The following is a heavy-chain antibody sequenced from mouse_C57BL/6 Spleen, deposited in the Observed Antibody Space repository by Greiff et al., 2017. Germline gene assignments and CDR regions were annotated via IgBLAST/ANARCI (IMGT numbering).Heavy chain of an antibody. CDR1: GFSLTSYG. Sequence: QVQLKESGPGLVQPSQSLSITCTVSGFSLTSYGVHWVRQSPGKGLEWLGVIWSGGSTDYNAAFISRLSISKDNSKSQVFFKMNSLQADDTAIYYCASRLLYAMDYWGQGTSVTVSS. J-gene: IGHJ4*01. CDR2: IWSGGST. V-gene: IGHV2-2*01. D-gene: IGHD2-10*01. CDR3: ASRLLYAMDY.